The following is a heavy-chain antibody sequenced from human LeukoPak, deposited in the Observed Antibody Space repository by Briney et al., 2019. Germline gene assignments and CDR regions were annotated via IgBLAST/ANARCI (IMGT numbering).Heavy chain of an antibody. V-gene: IGHV5-51*01. D-gene: IGHD2-15*01. CDR2: ISPGDSDT. Sequence: GASLKISCKGSEYSFATYWIGWVRQLPGQGLEWMGIISPGDSDTRYSPSFQGQVTISADKSISTAYLQWSSLKASDTAIYYCASEYCSGGNCYFDYWGQGTLVTVSP. J-gene: IGHJ4*02. CDR3: ASEYCSGGNCYFDY. CDR1: EYSFATYW.